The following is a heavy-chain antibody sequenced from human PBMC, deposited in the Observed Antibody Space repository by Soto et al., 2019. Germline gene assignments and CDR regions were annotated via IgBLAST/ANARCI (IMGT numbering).Heavy chain of an antibody. CDR1: GYTFTSYG. CDR3: ARVSSVGYCRGGSCYPPDNWIHP. V-gene: IGHV1-18*01. Sequence: ASVKVSCKASGYTFTSYGISWVRQAPGQGLEWMGWISAYNGSTNYAQKLQGRVTMTTDTSTSTAYMELRSLRSDDTAVYYCARVSSVGYCRGGSCYPPDNWIHPWGQGTLVTVSS. CDR2: ISAYNGST. D-gene: IGHD2-15*01. J-gene: IGHJ5*02.